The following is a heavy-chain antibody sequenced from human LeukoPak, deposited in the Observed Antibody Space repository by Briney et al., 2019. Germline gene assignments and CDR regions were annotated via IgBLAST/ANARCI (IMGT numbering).Heavy chain of an antibody. CDR2: INPNSGGT. D-gene: IGHD5-12*01. CDR3: ASEGIVATIGVDY. CDR1: GYTFTGYY. V-gene: IGHV1-2*02. Sequence: ASVKVSCKASGYTFTGYYMHWVRQAPGQGLEWMGWINPNSGGTNYAQKVQGRVTMTRDTSISTAYMELSRLRSDDTAVYYCASEGIVATIGVDYWGQGTLVTVSS. J-gene: IGHJ4*02.